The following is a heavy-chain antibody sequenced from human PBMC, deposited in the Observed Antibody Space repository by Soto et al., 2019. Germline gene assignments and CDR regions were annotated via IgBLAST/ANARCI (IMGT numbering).Heavy chain of an antibody. D-gene: IGHD3-3*01. Sequence: QVQLVESGGGVVQPGRSLRLSCAASGFTFSSYAMHWVRQAPGKGLEWVAVISYDGSNKYYADSVKGRFTISRDNSKNALYLQMHSLRAEETAVYSCARDAGGTDFADCTYYFDYWGQGTLVTVSS. CDR3: ARDAGGTDFADCTYYFDY. J-gene: IGHJ4*02. V-gene: IGHV3-30-3*01. CDR2: ISYDGSNK. CDR1: GFTFSSYA.